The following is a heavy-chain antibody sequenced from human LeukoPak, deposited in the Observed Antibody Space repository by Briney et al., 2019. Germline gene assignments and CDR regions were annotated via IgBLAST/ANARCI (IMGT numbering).Heavy chain of an antibody. CDR2: MKEDGGEI. CDR1: AFTLSSYW. Sequence: PGGSLRLSCEASAFTLSSYWMSWVRQAPGKGLEWVANMKEDGGEINYVDSVKGRFTISRDNAKNSLFLQMNSLRVEDTAVYYCARDRGYSTFDYWGQGTLVTVSS. J-gene: IGHJ4*02. CDR3: ARDRGYSTFDY. D-gene: IGHD4-23*01. V-gene: IGHV3-7*01.